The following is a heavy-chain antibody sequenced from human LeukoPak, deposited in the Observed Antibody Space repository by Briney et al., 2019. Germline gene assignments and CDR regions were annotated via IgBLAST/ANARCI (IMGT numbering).Heavy chain of an antibody. Sequence: PGGSLRLSCGASGFTFSSYGMQWVRQAPGKGLEWVAFIWYDGSYKYYADSVKGRFSISRDNPKNTLYLQMDSLRAEDTAVYYCPKAVGWLQSPGAFDIWGQGTMVTVSS. CDR3: PKAVGWLQSPGAFDI. V-gene: IGHV3-30*02. CDR2: IWYDGSYK. J-gene: IGHJ3*02. D-gene: IGHD5-24*01. CDR1: GFTFSSYG.